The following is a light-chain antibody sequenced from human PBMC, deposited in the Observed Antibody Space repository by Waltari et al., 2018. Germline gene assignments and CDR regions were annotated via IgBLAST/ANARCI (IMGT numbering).Light chain of an antibody. CDR2: RAS. V-gene: IGKV3-15*01. Sequence: EIVMTQSPVTLSVSPGERATLSCRASQGISTNLAWFQQKPGQAPRLLIYRASTTATGIPARFSGSGSGTDFTLTISSLQSEDFAVYFCLQYDNWPPWTFGQGTAVEVK. CDR1: QGISTN. CDR3: LQYDNWPPWT. J-gene: IGKJ1*01.